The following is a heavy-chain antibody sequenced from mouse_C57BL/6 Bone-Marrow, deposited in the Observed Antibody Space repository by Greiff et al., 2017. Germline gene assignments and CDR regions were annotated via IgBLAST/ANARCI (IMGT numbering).Heavy chain of an antibody. CDR2: IAPEDGDT. CDR3: APPCFAY. CDR1: GFNIKDYY. J-gene: IGHJ3*01. Sequence: VKLQQSGAELVKPGASVKLSCTASGFNIKDYYMHWVKQRPEQGLEWIGRIAPEDGDTNYAQKFQGKATITADTSSNTAYLQLISLTSVDTAVYYCAPPCFAYWGQGTLVTVSA. V-gene: IGHV14-2*01.